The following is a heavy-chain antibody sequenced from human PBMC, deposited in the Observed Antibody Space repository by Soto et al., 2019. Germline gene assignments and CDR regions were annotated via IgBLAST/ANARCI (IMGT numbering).Heavy chain of an antibody. J-gene: IGHJ6*02. D-gene: IGHD2-2*03. CDR1: GVTFSSYA. CDR2: VSGSGSST. V-gene: IGHV3-23*01. Sequence: EVQVLESGGGLVQPGSSLRLSCAASGVTFSSYAMSWVRQAPGKGLEWISAVSGSGSSTYYADSVKGQFTISRDNSKNTLYLQMNSLRAEDTAVYYCAKMDKRGYYYYGMDVWGQGTTVTVSS. CDR3: AKMDKRGYYYYGMDV.